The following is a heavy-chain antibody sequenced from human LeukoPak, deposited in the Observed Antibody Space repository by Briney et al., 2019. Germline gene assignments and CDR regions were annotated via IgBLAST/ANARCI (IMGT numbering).Heavy chain of an antibody. CDR2: ISGSGGST. CDR3: AKPLFGFRAVAGIFDY. J-gene: IGHJ4*02. Sequence: GGSLRLSCAASGFTFSSYAMSWVRQAPGKGLEWVSAISGSGGSTYYADSVKGRFTISRDNSKNTLYLQMNSLRAEDTAVYYCAKPLFGFRAVAGIFDYWGQGTLVTVSP. CDR1: GFTFSSYA. V-gene: IGHV3-23*01. D-gene: IGHD6-19*01.